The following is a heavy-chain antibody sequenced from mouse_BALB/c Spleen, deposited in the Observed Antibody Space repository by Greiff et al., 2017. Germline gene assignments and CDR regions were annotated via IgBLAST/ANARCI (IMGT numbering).Heavy chain of an antibody. CDR2: ISSGGSYT. D-gene: IGHD3-1*01. V-gene: IGHV5-6-4*01. CDR3: TKDQARATYAMDY. J-gene: IGHJ4*01. CDR1: GFTFSSYT. Sequence: EVKLMESGGGLVKPGGSLKLSCAASGFTFSSYTMSWVRQTPEKRLEWVATISSGGSYTYYPDSVKGRFTISRDNAKNTLYLQMSSLKSEDTAMYYCTKDQARATYAMDYWGQGTSVTVSS.